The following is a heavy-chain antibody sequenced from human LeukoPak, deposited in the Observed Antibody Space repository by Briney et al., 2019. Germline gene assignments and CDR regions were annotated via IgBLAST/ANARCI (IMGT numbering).Heavy chain of an antibody. J-gene: IGHJ6*03. V-gene: IGHV3-23*01. CDR2: ISGSGGST. Sequence: PGGSLRLSCAASGFTFSSYAISWARQAPGKGREWGSAISGSGGSTYYPDSVKGRFTISRDNSKNTLYLQMHSLRAEDTAVYHYAKGPNAPTYYYYYMDVWGKGTTVTVSS. D-gene: IGHD2-2*01. CDR3: AKGPNAPTYYYYYMDV. CDR1: GFTFSSYA.